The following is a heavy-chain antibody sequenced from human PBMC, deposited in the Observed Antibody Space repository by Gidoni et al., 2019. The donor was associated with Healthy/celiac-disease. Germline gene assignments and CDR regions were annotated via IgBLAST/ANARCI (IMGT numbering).Heavy chain of an antibody. J-gene: IGHJ5*02. CDR2: IKQDGSEK. Sequence: EVQLVESGGGLVQPGGSLRLSCAASGFTFSSYWMSWVRQAPGKGLEWVANIKQDGSEKYYVDSVKGRFTISRDNAKNSLYLQMNSLRAEDTAVYYCARDDTIFGTTNWFDPWGQGTLVTVSS. D-gene: IGHD3-3*01. CDR3: ARDDTIFGTTNWFDP. CDR1: GFTFSSYW. V-gene: IGHV3-7*01.